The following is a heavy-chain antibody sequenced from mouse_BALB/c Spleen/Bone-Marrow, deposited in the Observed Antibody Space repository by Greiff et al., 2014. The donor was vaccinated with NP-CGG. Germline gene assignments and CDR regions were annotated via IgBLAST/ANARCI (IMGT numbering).Heavy chain of an antibody. CDR2: IDPKNGNT. CDR3: VAYYRYEYYFDY. V-gene: IGHV14-1*02. D-gene: IGHD2-14*01. Sequence: VQLQQSGAELVRPGALVKLSCKASGFNIKDYYMHWVKQRPEQGLEWVGWIDPKNGNTIYDPKFQGKASITADTSSNTAYLQLSSLTSEDTAVYYCVAYYRYEYYFDYWGQGTTLTVSS. J-gene: IGHJ2*01. CDR1: GFNIKDYY.